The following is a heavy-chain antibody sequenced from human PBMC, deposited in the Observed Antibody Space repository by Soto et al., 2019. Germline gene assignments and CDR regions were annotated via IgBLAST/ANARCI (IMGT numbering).Heavy chain of an antibody. CDR3: ARDVSVGLADY. J-gene: IGHJ4*02. V-gene: IGHV1-18*01. CDR1: GYSFTSYG. Sequence: QVQLVQSGAEVKKPGASVKVSCKASGYSFTSYGISWVRQAPGQGLEWLGWISVHNGNTDYAQKLQGRVTMTTDTSTSTDDMELRSLRYDDTAVYYCARDVSVGLADYWGQGTLVTVSS. CDR2: ISVHNGNT. D-gene: IGHD3-10*01.